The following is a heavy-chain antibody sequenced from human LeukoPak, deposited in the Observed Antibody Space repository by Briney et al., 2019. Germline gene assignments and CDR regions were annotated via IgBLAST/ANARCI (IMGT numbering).Heavy chain of an antibody. D-gene: IGHD3-22*01. J-gene: IGHJ4*02. CDR1: GGSISSGGYY. CDR2: IYYSGST. V-gene: IGHV4-61*08. CDR3: ARENYYDSSGAHWAIDY. Sequence: PSQTLSLTCTVSGGSISSGGYYWSWIRQPPGKGLEWIGYIYYSGSTNYNPSLKSRVTISVDTSKNQFSLKLSSVTAADTAVYYCARENYYDSSGAHWAIDYRGQGTLVTVSS.